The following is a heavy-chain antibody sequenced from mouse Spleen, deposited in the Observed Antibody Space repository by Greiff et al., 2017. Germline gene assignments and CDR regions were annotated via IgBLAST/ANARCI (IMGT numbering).Heavy chain of an antibody. CDR1: GFNIKDDY. Sequence: VKLQQSGAELVRPGASVKLSCTASGFNIKDDYMHWVKQRPEQGLEWIGEILPGSGSTNYNEKFKGKATFTADTSSNTAYMQLSSLTTEDSAIYYCARGRSNYVDYWGQGTTLTVSS. V-gene: IGHV1-9*01. J-gene: IGHJ2*01. CDR3: ARGRSNYVDY. CDR2: ILPGSGST.